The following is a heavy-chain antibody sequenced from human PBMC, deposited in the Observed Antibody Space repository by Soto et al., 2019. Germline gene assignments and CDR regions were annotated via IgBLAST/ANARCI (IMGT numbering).Heavy chain of an antibody. CDR1: GGTFSSYT. CDR3: ARGLLGYCSGGRCHDY. V-gene: IGHV1-69*02. D-gene: IGHD2-15*01. J-gene: IGHJ4*02. Sequence: SVKVSCKASGGTFSSYTMSWVRQAPGQGLEWMGRIIPILGIANYAQKFQGRVTITADKSTSTAYMELSSLRSEDTAVYYCARGLLGYCSGGRCHDYWGQGTLVTVSS. CDR2: IIPILGIA.